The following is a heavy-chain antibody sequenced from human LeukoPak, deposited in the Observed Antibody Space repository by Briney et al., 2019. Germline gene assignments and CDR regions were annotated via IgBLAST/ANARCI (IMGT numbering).Heavy chain of an antibody. CDR2: ISYDGSNK. Sequence: GGSLRLSCAASGFTFSSYAMHWVRQAPGKGLEWVAVISYDGSNKYYADSVKGRFTISRDNSKNTLYLQMNSLRAEDTAVYYCARRGFSNYIDYWGRGTLVTVSS. V-gene: IGHV3-30-3*01. CDR3: ARRGFSNYIDY. D-gene: IGHD3-10*01. J-gene: IGHJ4*02. CDR1: GFTFSSYA.